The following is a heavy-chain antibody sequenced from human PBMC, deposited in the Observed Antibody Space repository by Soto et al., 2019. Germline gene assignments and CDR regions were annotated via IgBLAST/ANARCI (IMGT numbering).Heavy chain of an antibody. CDR2: ISYDGSNK. CDR1: GFTFSSYG. CDR3: AKDFFNMATVTTRVLQLLNWFDP. D-gene: IGHD4-17*01. V-gene: IGHV3-30*18. J-gene: IGHJ5*02. Sequence: QVQLVESGGGVVQPGRSLRLSCAASGFTFSSYGMHWVRQAPGKGLEWVAVISYDGSNKYYADSVKGRFTISRDNSKNTLYLQRNSLRAEDTAVYYCAKDFFNMATVTTRVLQLLNWFDPWGQGTLVTVSS.